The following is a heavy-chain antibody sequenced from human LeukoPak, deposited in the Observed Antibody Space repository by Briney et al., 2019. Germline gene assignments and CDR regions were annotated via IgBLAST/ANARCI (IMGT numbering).Heavy chain of an antibody. CDR2: KRYDGSNK. V-gene: IGHV3-30*02. J-gene: IGHJ4*02. CDR1: GFTFSSYG. Sequence: GGSLRLSCAASGFTFSSYGMHWVRQAPGKGLEWVAFKRYDGSNKYYADSVKGRFTISRDNSKNTLYLQMNSLRAEDTAVYYCAREVIAAAAGGYWGQGTLVTVSS. CDR3: AREVIAAAAGGY. D-gene: IGHD6-13*01.